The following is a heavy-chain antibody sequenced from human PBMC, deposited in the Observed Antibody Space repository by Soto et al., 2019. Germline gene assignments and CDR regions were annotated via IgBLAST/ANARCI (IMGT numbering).Heavy chain of an antibody. J-gene: IGHJ2*01. V-gene: IGHV3-73*01. Sequence: SLRLSCAASGFTFSGSAMHWVRQASGKGLEWVGRIRSKANSYATAYAASVKGRFTISRDDSKNTAYLQMNSLKTEDTAVYYCTRRDSSSSSKYFDLWGRGTLVTVSS. CDR2: IRSKANSYAT. CDR1: GFTFSGSA. CDR3: TRRDSSSSSKYFDL. D-gene: IGHD6-6*01.